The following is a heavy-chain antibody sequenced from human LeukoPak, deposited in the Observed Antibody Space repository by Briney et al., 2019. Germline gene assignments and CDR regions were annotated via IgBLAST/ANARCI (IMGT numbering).Heavy chain of an antibody. Sequence: PGGSLRLSCAASGFTFTTHWMXXXXQAPGKGXVXXXRINGDGSSTTYADSVKGRFTISRDNSKNTLYLQMNSLRAEDTAVYYCARDRRGYGGNFDYWGQGTLVTVSS. CDR3: ARDRRGYGGNFDY. CDR1: GFTFTTHW. D-gene: IGHD4-23*01. V-gene: IGHV3-74*01. J-gene: IGHJ4*02. CDR2: INGDGSST.